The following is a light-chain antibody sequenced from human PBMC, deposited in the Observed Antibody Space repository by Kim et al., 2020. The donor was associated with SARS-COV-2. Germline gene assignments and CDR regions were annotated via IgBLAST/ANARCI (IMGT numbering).Light chain of an antibody. CDR1: QSVLYSSNNQNY. Sequence: RATINCKSSQSVLYSSNNQNYVAWYQQKPGQPPKRLIYWASTREYGVHDRFSGSGSGTDFTLTVSSLQAEDVAVYYCQQYYSTPYTFGQGTKLEI. V-gene: IGKV4-1*01. J-gene: IGKJ2*01. CDR3: QQYYSTPYT. CDR2: WAS.